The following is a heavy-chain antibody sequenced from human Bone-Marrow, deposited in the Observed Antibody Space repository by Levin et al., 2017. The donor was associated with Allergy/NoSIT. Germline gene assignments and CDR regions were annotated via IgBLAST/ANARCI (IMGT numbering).Heavy chain of an antibody. V-gene: IGHV3-21*01. D-gene: IGHD2/OR15-2a*01. CDR1: GFTFTTYN. CDR2: ISKTGSYI. CDR3: ARISTTDAFDI. Sequence: GGSLRLSCVASGFTFTTYNMIWVRQAPGKGLEWVSSISKTGSYIYYADSVKGRFTISRDNAKNSLYLQMNSLRAEDTAMYYCARISTTDAFDIWGQGTVVTVSS. J-gene: IGHJ3*02.